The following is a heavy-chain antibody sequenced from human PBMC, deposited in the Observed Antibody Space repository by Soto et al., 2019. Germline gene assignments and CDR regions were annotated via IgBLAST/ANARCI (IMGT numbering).Heavy chain of an antibody. D-gene: IGHD1-26*01. CDR1: GNDFGMYW. CDR2: IYPGDSET. V-gene: IGHV5-51*01. Sequence: GESLQVSCRFSGNDFGMYWFAWVRPPPGRGLEWVGFIYPGDSETRYSPFFEGHVTISAEMSAKTTCLQWRGLKASDTDTYYCARDYHGIGARRAPFDFWGQGTKVTVSS. CDR3: ARDYHGIGARRAPFDF. J-gene: IGHJ4*02.